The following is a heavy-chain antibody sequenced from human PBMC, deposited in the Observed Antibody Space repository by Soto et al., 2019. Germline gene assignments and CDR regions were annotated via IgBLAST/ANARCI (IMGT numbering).Heavy chain of an antibody. J-gene: IGHJ4*02. CDR1: GFTFSSYA. V-gene: IGHV3-23*01. CDR3: ARDVGPVTIFGEALSGYFDF. D-gene: IGHD3-3*01. Sequence: GGSLRLSCAASGFTFSSYAMSWVRQAPGKGLEWVSAISSSGGSTYYPDSVKGRFTISRDNAKDSLSLQMNSLRGEDTAVYYCARDVGPVTIFGEALSGYFDFWGQGTLVTVSS. CDR2: ISSSGGST.